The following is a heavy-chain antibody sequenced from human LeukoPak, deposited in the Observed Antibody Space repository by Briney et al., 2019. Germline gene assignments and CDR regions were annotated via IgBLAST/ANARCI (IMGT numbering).Heavy chain of an antibody. CDR2: IYYSGST. V-gene: IGHV4-39*07. Sequence: SETLSLTCTVSGGSISSSSYYWGWIRQPPGKGLEWIGSIYYSGSTYYNPSLKSRVTISVDTSKNQFSLKLSSVTAADTAVYYCARGSITIFGFDYWGQGTLVTVSS. CDR3: ARGSITIFGFDY. J-gene: IGHJ4*02. D-gene: IGHD3-3*01. CDR1: GGSISSSSYY.